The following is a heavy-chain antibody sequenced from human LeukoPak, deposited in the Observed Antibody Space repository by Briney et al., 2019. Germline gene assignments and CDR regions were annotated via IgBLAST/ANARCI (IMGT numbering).Heavy chain of an antibody. V-gene: IGHV3-30-3*01. Sequence: GGSLRLSCAASGFTFSSYAMHWVRQAPGKGLEWVAVISYDGSNKYYADSVKGRFTISRDNSKNTLYLQMNSLRAEDTAVYYCARYPSTYYYDSSGSHRPQRGYYYYYGMDVWGQGTTVTVSS. D-gene: IGHD3-22*01. CDR1: GFTFSSYA. CDR2: ISYDGSNK. J-gene: IGHJ6*02. CDR3: ARYPSTYYYDSSGSHRPQRGYYYYYGMDV.